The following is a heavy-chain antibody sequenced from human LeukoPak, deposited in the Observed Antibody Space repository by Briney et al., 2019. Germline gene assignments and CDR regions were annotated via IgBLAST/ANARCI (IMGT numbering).Heavy chain of an antibody. CDR1: GMTFDRHG. Sequence: GGSLRLSCVVSGMTFDRHGMHWVRQPPGKGLEWLAFIKYDGSRTDYEDSVQGRFTVSRDNSKNTLYLQMNSLRAEDTAVYYCAKKGYYDGSGYYMYYFDHWGQGTLVTVSS. D-gene: IGHD3-22*01. CDR3: AKKGYYDGSGYYMYYFDH. J-gene: IGHJ4*02. V-gene: IGHV3-30*02. CDR2: IKYDGSRT.